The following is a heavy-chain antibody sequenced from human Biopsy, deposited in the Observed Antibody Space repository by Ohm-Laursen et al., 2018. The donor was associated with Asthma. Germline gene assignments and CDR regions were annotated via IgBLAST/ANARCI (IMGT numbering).Heavy chain of an antibody. D-gene: IGHD3-10*01. V-gene: IGHV1-18*01. CDR2: ISVYNGNT. CDR3: ARAVDYSHYYGIDV. Sequence: ASSVKVSCKTSGHTFNSAGITWVRQAPGQGLEWMGWISVYNGNTKVAQKLQDRVTMITDTSTSTAYMELRSLRSDDTAVYFCARAVDYSHYYGIDVWGQGTTVTVS. J-gene: IGHJ6*02. CDR1: GHTFNSAG.